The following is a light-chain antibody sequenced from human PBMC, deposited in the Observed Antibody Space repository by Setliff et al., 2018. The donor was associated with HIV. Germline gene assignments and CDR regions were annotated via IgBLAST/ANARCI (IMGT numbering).Light chain of an antibody. CDR1: QSVRDNY. CDR3: QQYGSSPST. CDR2: DTS. J-gene: IGKJ5*01. V-gene: IGKV3-20*01. Sequence: EIVLTQSPGTLSLSPGERATLSCRASQSVRDNYLAWYQQKPGQAPRLLIYDTSNRATGIPDRISGSGSGTDFTLTISRLEPEDFAVYYCQQYGSSPSTFGQGTRLEIK.